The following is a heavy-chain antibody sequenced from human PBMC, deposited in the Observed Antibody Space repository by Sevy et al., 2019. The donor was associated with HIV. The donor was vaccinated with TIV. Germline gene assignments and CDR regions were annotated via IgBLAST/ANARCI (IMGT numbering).Heavy chain of an antibody. J-gene: IGHJ1*01. CDR2: ISYGGST. Sequence: SETLSLTCTVSGGSITDKKYYWAWIRQPPGKGLEWIGSISYGGSTYYNPSLQSRVTLSVETCKNQFSLNLSSVTAADTAKYYCARRLAAAGQGNEYFQHWGRGTLVTVSS. CDR1: GGSITDKKYY. V-gene: IGHV4-39*01. D-gene: IGHD6-13*01. CDR3: ARRLAAAGQGNEYFQH.